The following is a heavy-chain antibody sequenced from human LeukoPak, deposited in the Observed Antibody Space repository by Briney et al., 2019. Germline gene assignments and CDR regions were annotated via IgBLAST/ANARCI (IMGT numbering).Heavy chain of an antibody. D-gene: IGHD2-15*01. CDR2: ISSSSSYI. J-gene: IGHJ4*02. CDR3: ARGVKLLPPLDY. V-gene: IGHV3-21*01. Sequence: GGSLRLSCAASGFTFSSYSMNCVRQAPGKGLEWVSSISSSSSYIYYADSVKGRFTISRDNAKNSLYLQMNSLRAEDTAVYYCARGVKLLPPLDYWGQGTLVTVSS. CDR1: GFTFSSYS.